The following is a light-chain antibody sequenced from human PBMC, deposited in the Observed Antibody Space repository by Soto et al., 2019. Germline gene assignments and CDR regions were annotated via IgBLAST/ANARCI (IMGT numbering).Light chain of an antibody. V-gene: IGKV1-6*01. J-gene: IGKJ1*01. Sequence: AIQLTQSPSSLSASVGDRVTITCRASQGIRNDLGWYQQKPGKAPKLLIYAASSLQSGVPSRFSGSASGTDFTLTISSLQPEDFATYYCQHYNSYSEAFGQGTKVELK. CDR1: QGIRND. CDR3: QHYNSYSEA. CDR2: AAS.